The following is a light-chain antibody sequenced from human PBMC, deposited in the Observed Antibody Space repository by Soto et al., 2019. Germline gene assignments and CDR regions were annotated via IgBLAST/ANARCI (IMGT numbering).Light chain of an antibody. V-gene: IGKV3-15*01. Sequence: EIVMTQSPATLSVSPGERATLSCRASQSVSGYLAWYQRRPGQAPRLLFSGASTRAIGVPARFSGSGSGTEFTLTISSLQSEDSAIYYCQQYNEGPPTFGPGTKVDIK. CDR2: GAS. J-gene: IGKJ1*01. CDR3: QQYNEGPPT. CDR1: QSVSGY.